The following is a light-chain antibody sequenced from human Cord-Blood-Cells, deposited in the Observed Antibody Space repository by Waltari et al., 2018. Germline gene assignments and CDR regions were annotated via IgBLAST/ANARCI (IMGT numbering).Light chain of an antibody. CDR3: QSYDSSLSGSVV. CDR1: SSNIGAGYD. Sequence: QSVLTQPPSVSGAPGQRVTISCTGSSSNIGAGYDVHWHQLLPGTAPKHLIYGNSKRPSGVPYRFSGSKSGTSASRAITGLQAEDEADYYCQSYDSSLSGSVVFGGGTKLTVL. J-gene: IGLJ2*01. CDR2: GNS. V-gene: IGLV1-40*01.